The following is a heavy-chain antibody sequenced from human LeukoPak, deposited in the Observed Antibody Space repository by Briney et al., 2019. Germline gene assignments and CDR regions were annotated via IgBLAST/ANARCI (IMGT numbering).Heavy chain of an antibody. D-gene: IGHD6-19*01. V-gene: IGHV1-2*02. CDR2: INLNSGFT. J-gene: IGHJ4*02. Sequence: ASVNVSCKASGYTFSDDYIHWVRQAAGQGPEWVGYINLNSGFTNYAQKFQGRVTMTRDTSISTVYMELSSLRSDDTAVFYCARGTFRGAVTGTWPYWGQGTLLTVSS. CDR3: ARGTFRGAVTGTWPY. CDR1: GYTFSDDY.